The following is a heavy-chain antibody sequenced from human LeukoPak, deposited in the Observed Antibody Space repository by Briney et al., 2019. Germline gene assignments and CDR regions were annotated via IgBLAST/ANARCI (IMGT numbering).Heavy chain of an antibody. Sequence: SETLSLTCTVSGGYIGSYYWSWIRQPAGKGLEWIGRIFTSENTDYNPSLKSRVTMSVDMSTSQFSLRLTSVTAADTAFYYCARGRDRSKAGDHWGQGSLVTVSS. V-gene: IGHV4-4*07. J-gene: IGHJ4*02. CDR2: IFTSENT. D-gene: IGHD5-24*01. CDR3: ARGRDRSKAGDH. CDR1: GGYIGSYY.